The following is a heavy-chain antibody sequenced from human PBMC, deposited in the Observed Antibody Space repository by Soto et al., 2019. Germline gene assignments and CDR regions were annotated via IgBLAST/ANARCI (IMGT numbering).Heavy chain of an antibody. J-gene: IGHJ4*02. CDR1: GFTFSDFA. CDR2: ISGSGGST. D-gene: IGHD1-26*01. CDR3: AKSAGSIGGALDY. Sequence: EVQLLESGGGLVQPGGSLRLSCAASGFTFSDFAMNWVRQAPGKGLEWVSTISGSGGSTYYADSVKGRFTISRDNSKNTMYLQMNSLRAEDTAVYYCAKSAGSIGGALDYWGQGTLVPVSS. V-gene: IGHV3-23*01.